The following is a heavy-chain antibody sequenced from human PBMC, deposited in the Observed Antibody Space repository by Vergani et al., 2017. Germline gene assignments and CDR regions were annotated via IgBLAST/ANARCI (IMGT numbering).Heavy chain of an antibody. V-gene: IGHV3-21*01. CDR3: VRDPFYGSGSYYWSVDC. CDR2: ISSSSSYI. CDR1: GFTFSSYS. Sequence: EVQLVESGGGLVKPGGSLRLSCAASGFTFSSYSLNWVRQAPGRGLEWVSYISSSSSYIYYADSVKGRFTISRDNAKNSLYLQMNSLRAEDKAVYYCVRDPFYGSGSYYWSVDCWGQGTLVTVSS. J-gene: IGHJ4*02. D-gene: IGHD3-10*01.